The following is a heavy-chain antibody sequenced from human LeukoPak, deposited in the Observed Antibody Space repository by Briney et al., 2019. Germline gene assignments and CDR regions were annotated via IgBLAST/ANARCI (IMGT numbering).Heavy chain of an antibody. V-gene: IGHV3-74*01. J-gene: IGHJ3*02. Sequence: GGSLRLSCAASGFTFSAYWMHWVRQAPGKGLVWVSRINTDGSSPTYAASVKGRFTISRDNAKNSLYLQMNSLRAEDTAIYYCARDNLAAAGDDNFDIWGQGTMVTVSS. D-gene: IGHD6-13*01. CDR1: GFTFSAYW. CDR3: ARDNLAAAGDDNFDI. CDR2: INTDGSSP.